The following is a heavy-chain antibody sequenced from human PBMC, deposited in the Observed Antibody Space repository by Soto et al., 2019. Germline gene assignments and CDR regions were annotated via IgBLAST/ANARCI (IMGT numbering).Heavy chain of an antibody. CDR3: ARGGYSGYGAY. J-gene: IGHJ4*02. D-gene: IGHD5-12*01. Sequence: QVQLQESGPGLVKPSQTLSLICTVSGGSISSGSYYWSWIRQHPGKGLEGIGYIYYSGSTYYNPSLKSRVTISVDTSKNQFSLNLSSVTAADTAVYYCARGGYSGYGAYWGQGTLVTVSS. CDR2: IYYSGST. V-gene: IGHV4-31*03. CDR1: GGSISSGSYY.